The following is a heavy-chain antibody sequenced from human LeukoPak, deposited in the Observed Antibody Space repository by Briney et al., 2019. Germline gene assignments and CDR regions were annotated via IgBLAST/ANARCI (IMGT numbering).Heavy chain of an antibody. V-gene: IGHV3-30*18. CDR1: GFTFSSYG. CDR2: ISYDGSNK. Sequence: GGSLRLSCVASGFTFSSYGMHWVRQAPGKGLEWVAVISYDGSNKYYADSVKGRFTISRDNSKNTLYLQMNSLRAEDAAVYYCAKDRERFGGSSSSLVNYWGQGTLVTVSS. CDR3: AKDRERFGGSSSSLVNY. J-gene: IGHJ4*02. D-gene: IGHD6-6*01.